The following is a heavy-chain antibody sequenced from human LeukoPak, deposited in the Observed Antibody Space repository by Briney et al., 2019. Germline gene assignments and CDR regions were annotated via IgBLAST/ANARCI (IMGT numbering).Heavy chain of an antibody. Sequence: GGSLRLSCAASGFTFSDYYMSWIRQAPGKGLEWVAIINEDGRLKKYVDSVKDRFFISRDNTKSPLHLQLTSLRADDTAVYYCARVGKNGWDFDHWGQGTLVTVSS. CDR3: ARVGKNGWDFDH. CDR2: INEDGRLK. J-gene: IGHJ4*02. D-gene: IGHD6-19*01. CDR1: GFTFSDYY. V-gene: IGHV3-7*01.